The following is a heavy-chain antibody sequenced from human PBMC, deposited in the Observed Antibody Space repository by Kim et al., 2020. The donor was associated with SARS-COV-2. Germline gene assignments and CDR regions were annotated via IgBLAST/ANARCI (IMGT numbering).Heavy chain of an antibody. Sequence: GGSLRLSCAASGFTFSSYAMTWVRQAPGKGPECVSSISGSGDNTYYLDSVRGRFTISRDNSNNMLYLQMKSLRADDTAVYYSAKAMWAAVNSFFSDAWGQGTLVTVS. CDR1: GFTFSSYA. D-gene: IGHD6-13*01. CDR3: AKAMWAAVNSFFSDA. V-gene: IGHV3-23*01. CDR2: ISGSGDNT. J-gene: IGHJ5*02.